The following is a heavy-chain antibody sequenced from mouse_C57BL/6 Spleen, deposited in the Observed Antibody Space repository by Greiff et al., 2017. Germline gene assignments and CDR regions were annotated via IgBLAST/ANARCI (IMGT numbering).Heavy chain of an antibody. Sequence: VQLKQSGAELVRPGASVKLSCTASGFNIKDDYMHWVKQRPEQGLEWIGWIDPENGDTEYASKFQGKATITADTSSNTAYLQLSSLTSEDTAVYYCTTGDYPYWYFDVWGTGTTVTVSS. J-gene: IGHJ1*03. V-gene: IGHV14-4*01. CDR3: TTGDYPYWYFDV. CDR2: IDPENGDT. D-gene: IGHD2-4*01. CDR1: GFNIKDDY.